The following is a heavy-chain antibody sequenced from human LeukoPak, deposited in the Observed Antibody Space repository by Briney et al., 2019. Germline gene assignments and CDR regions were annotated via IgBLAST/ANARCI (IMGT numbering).Heavy chain of an antibody. CDR2: INHSGST. V-gene: IGHV4-34*01. CDR1: GGSFSGYY. Sequence: PSETLSLTCAVYGGSFSGYYWSWIRQPPGKGLEWIGEINHSGSTNYNPSLKSRVTISVDTSKNQFSLKLSSVTAADTAVYYCARLYCGRDCLPFYYYYYYMDVWGKGSTVTVSS. D-gene: IGHD2-21*02. CDR3: ARLYCGRDCLPFYYYYYYMDV. J-gene: IGHJ6*03.